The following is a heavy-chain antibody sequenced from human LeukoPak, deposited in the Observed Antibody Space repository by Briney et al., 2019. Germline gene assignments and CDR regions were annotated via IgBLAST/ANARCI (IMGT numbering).Heavy chain of an antibody. CDR1: GYTFSSYG. V-gene: IGHV1-2*02. CDR3: ARSIYGSGSPKPFDY. Sequence: ASVKVSCKASGYTFSSYGISWVRQAPGQGLEWMGWINPNSGGTNYAQKFQGRVTMTRDTSISTAYMELSRLRSDDTAVYYCARSIYGSGSPKPFDYWGQGTLVTVSS. D-gene: IGHD3-10*01. J-gene: IGHJ4*02. CDR2: INPNSGGT.